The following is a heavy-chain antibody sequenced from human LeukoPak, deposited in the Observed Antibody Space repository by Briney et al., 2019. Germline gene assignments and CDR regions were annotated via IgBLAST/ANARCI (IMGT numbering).Heavy chain of an antibody. D-gene: IGHD3-10*01. J-gene: IGHJ6*02. V-gene: IGHV4-34*01. CDR3: ALRGSGTYYNVDYQYYGLDV. Sequence: PSETLSLTCTVSGGSISSYYWSWIRQPPGKGLEWIGEINHSGSTNYNPSLKSRVTISVDTSKNQFSLKLNSVTAADTAVYYCALRGSGTYYNVDYQYYGLDVWGQGTTVTVSS. CDR1: GGSISSYY. CDR2: INHSGST.